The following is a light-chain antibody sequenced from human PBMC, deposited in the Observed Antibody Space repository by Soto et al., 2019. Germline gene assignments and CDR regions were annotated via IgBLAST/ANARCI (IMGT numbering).Light chain of an antibody. CDR1: QSISTY. Sequence: PGQRATLSCRASQSISTYLAWXQVXPXXXXXLXXXDASSRATGVPARFSGSGSGTDFSLTISSLEPEDVAVYYCQQRSQWPPMTFGQGTRLEI. V-gene: IGKV3-11*01. CDR3: QQRSQWPPMT. J-gene: IGKJ5*01. CDR2: DAS.